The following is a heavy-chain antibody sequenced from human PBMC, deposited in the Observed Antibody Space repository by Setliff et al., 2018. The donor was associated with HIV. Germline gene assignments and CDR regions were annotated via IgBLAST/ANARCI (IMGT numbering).Heavy chain of an antibody. CDR3: ARPDTAMVLPRRGYYFDY. D-gene: IGHD5-18*01. CDR2: ISAYNGNT. Sequence: GASVKVSCKASGYTFTNYGISWVRQAPGQGLEWMGWISAYNGNTNYAQKLQGRVTISRDNSKNTLYLQMNSLRAEDTAVYYCARPDTAMVLPRRGYYFDYWGQGTLVTVSS. J-gene: IGHJ4*02. CDR1: GYTFTNYG. V-gene: IGHV1-18*01.